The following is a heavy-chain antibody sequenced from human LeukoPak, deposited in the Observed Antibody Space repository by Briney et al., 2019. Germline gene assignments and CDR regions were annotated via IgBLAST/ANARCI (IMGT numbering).Heavy chain of an antibody. CDR1: GFSSYS. Sequence: GGSLRLSCAASGFSSYSMNWVRQAPGKGLVWVARISSDGNTTRYADFVEGRFAISRDNAKNTLYLQMHSLRAEDTAIYYCAPEGGYSYDYWGQGTLVTVSS. CDR2: ISSDGNTT. D-gene: IGHD5-18*01. CDR3: APEGGYSYDY. V-gene: IGHV3-74*01. J-gene: IGHJ4*02.